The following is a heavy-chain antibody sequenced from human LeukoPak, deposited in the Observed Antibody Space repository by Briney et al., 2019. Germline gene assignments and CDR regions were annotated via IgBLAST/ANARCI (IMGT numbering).Heavy chain of an antibody. V-gene: IGHV3-21*01. CDR1: GFTFSSYS. D-gene: IGHD4-17*01. Sequence: PGGSLRLSCAASGFTFSSYSMNWVRQAPGKGLEWVSSISSSSSYIYYADSVRGRFTISRDNSKNTLYLQMNSLRAEDTAVYYCAREGNDYGDYGYAFDIWGQGTMVTVSS. CDR3: AREGNDYGDYGYAFDI. CDR2: ISSSSSYI. J-gene: IGHJ3*02.